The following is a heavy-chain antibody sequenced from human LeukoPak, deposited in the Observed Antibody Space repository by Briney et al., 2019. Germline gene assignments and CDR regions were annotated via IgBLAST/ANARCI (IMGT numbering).Heavy chain of an antibody. Sequence: PSETLSLTCTVSGGSISSYYWSWIRQPPGKGLEWIGYIYYSGSTNYNPSLKSRVTISVDTSKNQFSLKLSSVTAADTAVYYCARSNSSGYYPRPFDYWGQGTLATVSS. CDR2: IYYSGST. V-gene: IGHV4-59*01. D-gene: IGHD3-22*01. CDR1: GGSISSYY. CDR3: ARSNSSGYYPRPFDY. J-gene: IGHJ4*02.